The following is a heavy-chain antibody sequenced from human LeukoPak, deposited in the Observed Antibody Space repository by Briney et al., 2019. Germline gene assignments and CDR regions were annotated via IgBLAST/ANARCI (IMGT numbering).Heavy chain of an antibody. CDR3: ARNLFGELDF. Sequence: GGSLRLSCAASGFTLGSYGVHWVRQGPGKGLVWVSRINRDASIITYADSVKDRFTISRDNAKNTAYLQMNSLRAEDTAIYYCARNLFGELDFWGQGTLVTVSS. CDR2: INRDASII. D-gene: IGHD3-10*01. J-gene: IGHJ4*02. V-gene: IGHV3-74*01. CDR1: GFTLGSYG.